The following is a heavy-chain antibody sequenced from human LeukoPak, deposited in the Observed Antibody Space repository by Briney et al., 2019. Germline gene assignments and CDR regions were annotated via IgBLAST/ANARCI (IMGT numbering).Heavy chain of an antibody. V-gene: IGHV1-18*01. CDR2: ISTYNGNT. CDR3: AISYNYPTSEYAGNDAFDI. Sequence: SVKVSCKASGYNFASFDINWVSQAPGQGLEWMGWISTYNGNTNYAQKVQGRVTMTTDTSTSTAYMELRSLRSDDTAIYFCAISYNYPTSEYAGNDAFDIWGQGTLVTVS. J-gene: IGHJ3*02. CDR1: GYNFASFD. D-gene: IGHD3-22*01.